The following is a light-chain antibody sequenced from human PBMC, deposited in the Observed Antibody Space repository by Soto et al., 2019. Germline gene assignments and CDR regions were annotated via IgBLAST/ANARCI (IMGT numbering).Light chain of an antibody. CDR3: QQGNSFPPT. CDR1: QGIRSW. Sequence: DIQMTQSPSSVSASVGDRVTITCRASQGIRSWLAWYQQKPGKAPKLLIYAASNLQSGVPSRFSGSGSETDFTLTISSLQPEDFATYCCQQGNSFPPTFGQGTKVEIK. J-gene: IGKJ1*01. V-gene: IGKV1-12*01. CDR2: AAS.